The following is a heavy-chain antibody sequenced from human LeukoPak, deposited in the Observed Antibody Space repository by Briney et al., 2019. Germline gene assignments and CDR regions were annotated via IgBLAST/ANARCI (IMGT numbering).Heavy chain of an antibody. J-gene: IGHJ6*03. CDR3: ARASGSYFHYYYYMDV. V-gene: IGHV3-66*01. D-gene: IGHD3-10*01. Sequence: PGGSLRLSCAASGFTFSSYSMNWVRQAPGKGLEWVSVIYSGGSTYYADSVKGRFTISRDNSKNTLYLQMNSLRAEDTAVYYCARASGSYFHYYYYMDVWGKGTTVTISS. CDR2: IYSGGST. CDR1: GFTFSSYS.